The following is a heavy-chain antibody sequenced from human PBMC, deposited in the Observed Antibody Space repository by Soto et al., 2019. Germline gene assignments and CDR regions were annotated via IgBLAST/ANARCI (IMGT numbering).Heavy chain of an antibody. Sequence: PSETLSLTCTVSGGSISSYYWSWIRQPPGKGLEWIGYIYYSGSINYNPSLKSRVTISEDTSKNQFSLKMSSVTAADTAVYYCAREIAVAGTHYFDYWGQGTLVTVSS. D-gene: IGHD6-19*01. CDR1: GGSISSYY. CDR3: AREIAVAGTHYFDY. CDR2: IYYSGSI. V-gene: IGHV4-59*01. J-gene: IGHJ4*02.